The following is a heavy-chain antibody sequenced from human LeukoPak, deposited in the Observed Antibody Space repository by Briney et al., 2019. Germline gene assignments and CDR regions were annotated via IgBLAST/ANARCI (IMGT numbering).Heavy chain of an antibody. Sequence: GGSLRLSCVASGFTFSSYGISWVRQAPGKGLEWVSAISSTGGTTYYAESVKGHFTISRDNSKNTLYLQMNSLRAEDTAVYYCAKGAGGYSGYDFGLGFDYWGQGTLVTVSS. CDR3: AKGAGGYSGYDFGLGFDY. V-gene: IGHV3-23*01. D-gene: IGHD5-12*01. CDR1: GFTFSSYG. CDR2: ISSTGGTT. J-gene: IGHJ4*02.